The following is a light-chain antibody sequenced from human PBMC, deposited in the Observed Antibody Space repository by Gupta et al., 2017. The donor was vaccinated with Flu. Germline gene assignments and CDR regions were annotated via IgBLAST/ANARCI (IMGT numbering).Light chain of an antibody. J-gene: IGKJ4*01. CDR1: QSLLHSNGYNY. V-gene: IGKV2-28*01. CDR2: LGS. CDR3: MQALQTPLT. Sequence: DIVMTQSPLSLPVTPGEPASISCRSSQSLLHSNGYNYLDWYLQKPGQSPQLLIYLGSNRASGVPDRFSGSGSGTDFTLKISRVEAEDVGVYYCMQALQTPLTFGGGPKVAIK.